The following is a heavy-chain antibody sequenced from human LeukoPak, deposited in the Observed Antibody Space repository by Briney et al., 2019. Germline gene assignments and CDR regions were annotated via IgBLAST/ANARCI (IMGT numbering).Heavy chain of an antibody. CDR2: IIEKGNA. J-gene: IGHJ5*02. CDR1: GGSFSSYS. D-gene: IGHD6-19*01. Sequence: SETLSLTCALYGGSFSSYSWSWTWIRQTPEKGLEWIGEIIEKGNANYNPSLKSRVTIDLDTSKNQFSLKLTSMTAADTAMYYCARRSTVAGRGRFDPWGQGTLVTVSS. V-gene: IGHV4-34*12. CDR3: ARRSTVAGRGRFDP.